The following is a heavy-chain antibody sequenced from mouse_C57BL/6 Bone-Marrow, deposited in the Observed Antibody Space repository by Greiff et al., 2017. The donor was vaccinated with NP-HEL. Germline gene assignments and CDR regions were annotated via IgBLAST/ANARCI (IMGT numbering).Heavy chain of an antibody. V-gene: IGHV1-4*01. CDR3: AKLPFLDY. CDR1: GYTFTSYT. CDR2: INPSSGYT. J-gene: IGHJ4*01. Sequence: VQRVESGAELARPGASVKMSCKASGYTFTSYTMHWVKQRPGQGLEWIGYINPSSGYTKYNQKFKDKATLTADKSSSTAYMQLSSLTSEDSAVYYCAKLPFLDYWGQGTSVTVSS.